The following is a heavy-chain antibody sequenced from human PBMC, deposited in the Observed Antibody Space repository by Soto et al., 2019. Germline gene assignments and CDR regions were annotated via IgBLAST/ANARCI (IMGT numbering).Heavy chain of an antibody. CDR2: IYYSGST. J-gene: IGHJ5*02. D-gene: IGHD2-2*01. CDR3: SCNPPAAIGGWFAP. V-gene: IGHV4-30-4*01. CDR1: GGSISSGDYY. Sequence: SETLSLTCTVSGGSISSGDYYWSWIRQPPGKGLEWIGYIYYSGSTYYNPSLKSRVTISVDTSKNQFSLKLSSVTAADTAVYYFSCNPPAAIGGWFAPWGQGPLVSVSS.